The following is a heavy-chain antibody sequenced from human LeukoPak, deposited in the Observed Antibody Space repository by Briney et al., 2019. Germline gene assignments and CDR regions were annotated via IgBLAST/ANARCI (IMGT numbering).Heavy chain of an antibody. Sequence: GGSLRLSCAASGFTFSSYWMHWARQAPGKGLVWVSRINGDGSGTGYADSVKGRFTISRDNAKNTLYLQMNSLRAEDTAVYYCSREIRPAGTDSWGQGTLVTVSS. D-gene: IGHD6-13*01. CDR2: INGDGSGT. V-gene: IGHV3-74*01. J-gene: IGHJ4*02. CDR3: SREIRPAGTDS. CDR1: GFTFSSYW.